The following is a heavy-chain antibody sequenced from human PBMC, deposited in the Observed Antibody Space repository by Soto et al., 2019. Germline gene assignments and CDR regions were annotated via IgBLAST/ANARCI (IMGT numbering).Heavy chain of an antibody. V-gene: IGHV1-69*08. Sequence: QVQLVQSGAEVKKPGSSVKVSCKASGGTFSSYTISWVRQAPGQGLEWMGRIIPILGIANYAQKFQGRVTITADKSTSTAYMELSSLRSEDTAVYYCARDADTAMVTAWYFDLWGRGTLVTVSS. D-gene: IGHD5-18*01. CDR3: ARDADTAMVTAWYFDL. CDR1: GGTFSSYT. CDR2: IIPILGIA. J-gene: IGHJ2*01.